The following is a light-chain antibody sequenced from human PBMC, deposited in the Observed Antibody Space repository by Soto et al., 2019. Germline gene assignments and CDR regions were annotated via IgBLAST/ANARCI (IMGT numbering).Light chain of an antibody. Sequence: DIQMTQSPSSLSASVVDRVTITYGASQNRGKCLIWYQERPGKAPESLIFRASSLESGVPSRLSGSGSGTEFSLNMISLQPQDFPTYYCQQYDTSPVTFGGGTKVEI. CDR3: QQYDTSPVT. V-gene: IGKV1-16*01. CDR1: QNRGKC. CDR2: RAS. J-gene: IGKJ4*01.